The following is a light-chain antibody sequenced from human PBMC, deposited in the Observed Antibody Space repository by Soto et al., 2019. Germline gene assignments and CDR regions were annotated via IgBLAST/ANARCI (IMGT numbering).Light chain of an antibody. CDR3: SSYTSSSTVV. Sequence: QSALTQPASVSGSPGQSITISCTGTSSDVGGYNSVSWYQQHPGKAPKLMIYDVSNRPSGVSNRFSGSKSVNTASLTISGLQAEDEGDYYCSSYTSSSTVVFGGGTQLTVL. CDR2: DVS. J-gene: IGLJ2*01. CDR1: SSDVGGYNS. V-gene: IGLV2-14*03.